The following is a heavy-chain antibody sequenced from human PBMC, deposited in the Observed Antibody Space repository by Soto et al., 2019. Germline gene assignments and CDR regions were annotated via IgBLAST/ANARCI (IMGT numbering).Heavy chain of an antibody. V-gene: IGHV1-3*01. Sequence: ASLKVSYLASGYTCNNYALSWPQESPGKRLEWMGWINAGNGNTKYSQKFQGRVTITRDTSASTAYMELSSLRSEDTAVYYCARVGSSGWYSIAFDIWGQGTMVTVSS. CDR1: GYTCNNYA. D-gene: IGHD6-19*01. J-gene: IGHJ3*02. CDR3: ARVGSSGWYSIAFDI. CDR2: INAGNGNT.